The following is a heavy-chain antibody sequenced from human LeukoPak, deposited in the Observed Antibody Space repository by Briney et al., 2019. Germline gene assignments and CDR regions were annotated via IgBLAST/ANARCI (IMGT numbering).Heavy chain of an antibody. D-gene: IGHD2-2*01. Sequence: PSETLSLTCAVYGGSFSGYYWSWIRQPPRKGLEWIGEINHSGSTNYNPSLTSRVTISVDTSKHQFYLNLSSVTAADTAVYYCARRVVVVPAAILQSRYFDLWGRGTLVTVSS. J-gene: IGHJ2*01. CDR3: ARRVVVVPAAILQSRYFDL. CDR2: INHSGST. CDR1: GGSFSGYY. V-gene: IGHV4-34*01.